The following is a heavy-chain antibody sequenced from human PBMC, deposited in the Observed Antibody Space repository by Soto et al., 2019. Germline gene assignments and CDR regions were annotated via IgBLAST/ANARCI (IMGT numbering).Heavy chain of an antibody. D-gene: IGHD3-22*01. J-gene: IGHJ4*02. Sequence: PSETLYLTCTVSGGSISSYYWSWIRQPPGKGLEWIGYIYYSGSTNYNPSLKSRVTISVDTSKNQFSLKLSSVTAADTAVYYCAGRASRYYYDSSGYFDYWGQGTLVTVS. CDR1: GGSISSYY. CDR3: AGRASRYYYDSSGYFDY. V-gene: IGHV4-59*01. CDR2: IYYSGST.